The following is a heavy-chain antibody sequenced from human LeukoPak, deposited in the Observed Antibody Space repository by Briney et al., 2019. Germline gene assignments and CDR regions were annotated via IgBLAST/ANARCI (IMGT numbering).Heavy chain of an antibody. CDR1: GFTFSSYA. Sequence: GGSLRLSCAASGFTFSSYAKHWVRQAPGKGLEWVAVISYDGSNKYYADSVKGRFTISRDNSKNTLYLQMNSLRAEDTAVYYCAREGPRYSSSSGARSWDFDYWGQGTLVTVSS. CDR2: ISYDGSNK. V-gene: IGHV3-30*01. J-gene: IGHJ4*02. D-gene: IGHD6-6*01. CDR3: AREGPRYSSSSGARSWDFDY.